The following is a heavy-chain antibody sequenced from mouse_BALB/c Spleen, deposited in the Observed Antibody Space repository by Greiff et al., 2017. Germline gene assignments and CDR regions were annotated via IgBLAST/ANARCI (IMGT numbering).Heavy chain of an antibody. V-gene: IGHV5-6*01. Sequence: EVQLVESGGDLVKPGGSLKLSCAASGFTFSSYGMSWVRQTPDKRLEWVATISSGGSYTYYPDSVKGRFTISRDNAKNTLYLQMSSLKSEDTAMYYCARKCDFYAMDYWGQGTSVTVSS. D-gene: IGHD1-3*01. J-gene: IGHJ4*01. CDR2: ISSGGSYT. CDR3: ARKCDFYAMDY. CDR1: GFTFSSYG.